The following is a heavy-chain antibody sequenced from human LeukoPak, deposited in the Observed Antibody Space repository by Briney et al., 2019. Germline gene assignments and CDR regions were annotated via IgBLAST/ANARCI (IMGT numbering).Heavy chain of an antibody. D-gene: IGHD6-25*01. CDR2: IFSGGGT. CDR1: GLTVSNNY. CDR3: ARDPGAAAGNLWS. Sequence: PGGSLRLSCVVSGLTVSNNYMTWVRQAPGKGPEWVSLIFSGGGTYYADSVKGRFTISRDSSKNTLYLQMNSLRAEDTALYYCARDPGAAAGNLWSWGQGTLVTVSS. J-gene: IGHJ5*02. V-gene: IGHV3-66*01.